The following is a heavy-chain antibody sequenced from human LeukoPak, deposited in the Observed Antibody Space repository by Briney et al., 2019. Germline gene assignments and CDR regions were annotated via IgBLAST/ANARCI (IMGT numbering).Heavy chain of an antibody. CDR2: INAGNGNT. CDR1: GYTFTSYA. D-gene: IGHD6-19*01. J-gene: IGHJ6*04. V-gene: IGHV1-3*01. Sequence: GASVKVSCKASGYTFTSYAMHWVRQAPGQRLEWMGWINAGNGNTKYSQKFQGRVTITRDTSASTAYMELSSLRSEDTAVYYCARVGPAVDYYYYGMDVWGKGTTVTVSS. CDR3: ARVGPAVDYYYYGMDV.